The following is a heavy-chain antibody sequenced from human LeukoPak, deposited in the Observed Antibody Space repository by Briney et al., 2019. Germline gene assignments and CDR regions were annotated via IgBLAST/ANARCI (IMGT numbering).Heavy chain of an antibody. J-gene: IGHJ4*02. CDR1: GYTFTGNY. D-gene: IGHD6-13*01. CDR3: ATNFYSNSWSLTD. CDR2: INPNSGGT. Sequence: GASVKVSCKASGYTFTGNYMHWVRQAPGQGLEWMGWINPNSGGTNYAQKFQGRVTMTRDTSINTAYMELNRLTSDDTAVYYCATNFYSNSWSLTDWGQGTLVTVSS. V-gene: IGHV1-2*02.